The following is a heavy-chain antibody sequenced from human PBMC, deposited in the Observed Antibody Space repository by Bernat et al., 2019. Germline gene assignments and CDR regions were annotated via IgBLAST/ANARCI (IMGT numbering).Heavy chain of an antibody. CDR3: ARDRCSSTSCYGYFDY. CDR2: INPNSGGT. CDR1: GYTFTGYY. Sequence: QVQLVQSGAEVKKPGASVKVSCKASGYTFTGYYMHWVRQAPGQGLEWMGWINPNSGGTNYTQKFRGWVTMTRDTSISTAYMELSRLRSDDTAVYYCARDRCSSTSCYGYFDYWGQGTLVTVSS. J-gene: IGHJ4*02. V-gene: IGHV1-2*04. D-gene: IGHD2-2*01.